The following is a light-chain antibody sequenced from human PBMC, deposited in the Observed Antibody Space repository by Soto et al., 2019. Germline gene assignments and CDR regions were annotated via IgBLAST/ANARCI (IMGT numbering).Light chain of an antibody. CDR3: SSYTRSTTRV. CDR1: SSDVGGYNY. CDR2: DVS. J-gene: IGLJ1*01. V-gene: IGLV2-14*01. Sequence: QSVLTQPASVSGSPGQSITISCTGTSSDVGGYNYVSWYQQHPGKAPKVMIYDVSDRPSGVSNRFSGSKSGNTASLTISGLQAVDEGDYYCSSYTRSTTRVFGTGTKVTVL.